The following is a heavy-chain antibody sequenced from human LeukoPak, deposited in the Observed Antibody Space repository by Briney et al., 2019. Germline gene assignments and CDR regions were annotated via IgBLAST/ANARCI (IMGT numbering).Heavy chain of an antibody. CDR2: MNPNSGNT. CDR1: GYTFTSYD. D-gene: IGHD6-13*01. CDR3: ARIAAAGNRRLNY. Sequence: ASVTVSCKASGYTFTSYDINWVRQATGQGLEWMGWMNPNSGNTGDTQKFQGRIIVSRNTSISTAYMELSSLTSEDTAIYYCARIAAAGNRRLNYWGQGTLVTVAS. V-gene: IGHV1-8*01. J-gene: IGHJ4*02.